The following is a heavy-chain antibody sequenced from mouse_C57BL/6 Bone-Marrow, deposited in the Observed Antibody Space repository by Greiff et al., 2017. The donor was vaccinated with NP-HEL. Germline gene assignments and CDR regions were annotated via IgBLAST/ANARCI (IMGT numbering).Heavy chain of an antibody. Sequence: VQGVESGAELVRPGTSVKMSCKASGYTFTNYWIGWAKQRPGHGLEWIGDIYPGGGYTNYNEKFKGKATLTADKSSSTAYMQFSSLTSEDSAIYYCARKDSNYEGAMDYWGQGTSVTVSS. CDR3: ARKDSNYEGAMDY. J-gene: IGHJ4*01. V-gene: IGHV1-63*01. CDR2: IYPGGGYT. CDR1: GYTFTNYW. D-gene: IGHD2-5*01.